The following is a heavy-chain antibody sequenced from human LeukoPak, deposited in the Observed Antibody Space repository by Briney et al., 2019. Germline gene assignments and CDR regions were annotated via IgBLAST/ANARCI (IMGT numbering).Heavy chain of an antibody. V-gene: IGHV4-34*01. Sequence: SETLSLTCAVYGGSFSGYYWSWIRQPPGKGLEWSGEINHSGSTNYNPSLKSRVTISVDTSKNQFSLKLSSVTAADTAVYYCARRRYSGYDSPGEFDYWGQGTLVTVSS. CDR1: GGSFSGYY. D-gene: IGHD5-12*01. CDR2: INHSGST. J-gene: IGHJ4*02. CDR3: ARRRYSGYDSPGEFDY.